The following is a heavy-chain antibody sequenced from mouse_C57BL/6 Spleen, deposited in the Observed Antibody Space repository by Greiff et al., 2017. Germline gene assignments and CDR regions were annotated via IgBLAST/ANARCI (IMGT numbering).Heavy chain of an antibody. D-gene: IGHD4-1*01. CDR3: AIDWDGPWFAY. V-gene: IGHV5-4*03. CDR2: ISDGGSYT. J-gene: IGHJ3*01. Sequence: EVKLMESGGGLVKPGGSLKLSCAASGFTFSSYAMSWVRQTPEKRLEWVATISDGGSYTYYPDNVKGRFTISRDNAKNNLYLQMSHLKSEDPAIYYCAIDWDGPWFAYWGQGTLVTVSA. CDR1: GFTFSSYA.